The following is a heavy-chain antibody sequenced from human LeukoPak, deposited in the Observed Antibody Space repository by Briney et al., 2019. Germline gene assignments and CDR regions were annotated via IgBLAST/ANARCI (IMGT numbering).Heavy chain of an antibody. Sequence: SQTLSLTCALSGDSVSTNSAAWHWIRQSPSRGLEWLGKTYYRSKWYNEYAVSLEGRMTINADTSKNQFSLQLNSVTPEDTAVYYCVRSGYSAWLDYWGQGILVTVSS. V-gene: IGHV6-1*01. D-gene: IGHD5-12*01. J-gene: IGHJ4*02. CDR2: TYYRSKWYN. CDR3: VRSGYSAWLDY. CDR1: GDSVSTNSAA.